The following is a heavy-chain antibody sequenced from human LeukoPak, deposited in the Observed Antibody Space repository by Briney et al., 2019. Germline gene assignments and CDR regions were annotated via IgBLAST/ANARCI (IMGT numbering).Heavy chain of an antibody. CDR2: ISGSGGTT. J-gene: IGHJ4*02. Sequence: GGSLRLSCTASGFTLSSYAMSWVRQAPGKGLEWVSAISGSGGTTYYADSVKGRFTISRDNSMNILSLQMNSLKTEDTAVYYCAKAQCSGGSCYSDYWGQGTLVTVSS. CDR1: GFTLSSYA. V-gene: IGHV3-23*01. CDR3: AKAQCSGGSCYSDY. D-gene: IGHD2-15*01.